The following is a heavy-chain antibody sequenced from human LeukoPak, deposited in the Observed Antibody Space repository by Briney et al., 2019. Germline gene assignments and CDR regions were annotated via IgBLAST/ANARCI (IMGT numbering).Heavy chain of an antibody. V-gene: IGHV1-18*01. CDR2: ISAYNGNT. Sequence: GASVKVSCKASGYTFTSYGISWVRQAPGQGLEWMGWISAYNGNTNYAQKLQGRVTMTTDTSTSTAYMELRSLRSDDRAVYYCARDGDPKYYYDSSGYYSYWGQGTLVTVSS. J-gene: IGHJ4*02. CDR3: ARDGDPKYYYDSSGYYSY. CDR1: GYTFTSYG. D-gene: IGHD3-22*01.